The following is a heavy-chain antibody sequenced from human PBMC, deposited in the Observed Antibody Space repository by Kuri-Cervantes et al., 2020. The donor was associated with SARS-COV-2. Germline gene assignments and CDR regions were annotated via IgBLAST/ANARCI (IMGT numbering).Heavy chain of an antibody. J-gene: IGHJ6*02. CDR3: ARGGGDYCSGKGKKTPPRGHYYYGMDV. CDR2: INHSGST. V-gene: IGHV4-34*01. CDR1: GGSFSGYY. D-gene: IGHD3-10*01. Sequence: SETLSLTCAVYGGSFSGYYWSWIRQPPGKGLEWIGEINHSGSTNYNPSLKSRVTISVDTSKNQFSLKLSSVTAADTAVYYCARGGGDYCSGKGKKTPPRGHYYYGMDVWGQGTTVTVSS.